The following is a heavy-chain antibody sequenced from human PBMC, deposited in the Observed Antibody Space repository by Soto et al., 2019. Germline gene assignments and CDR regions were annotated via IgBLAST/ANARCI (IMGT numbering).Heavy chain of an antibody. D-gene: IGHD2-2*01. J-gene: IGHJ6*03. CDR3: ARDMAGGGYCSSTSCCYYYYYMDV. Sequence: GGSLRLSCAASGFTFSSYGMHWVRQAPGKGLEWVAVIWYDGSNKYYADSVKGRFTISRDNSKNTLYLQMNSLRAEDTAVYYCARDMAGGGYCSSTSCCYYYYYMDVWGKGTTVTVSS. CDR2: IWYDGSNK. CDR1: GFTFSSYG. V-gene: IGHV3-33*08.